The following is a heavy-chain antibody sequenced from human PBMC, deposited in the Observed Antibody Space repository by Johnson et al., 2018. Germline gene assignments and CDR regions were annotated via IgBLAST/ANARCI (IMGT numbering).Heavy chain of an antibody. CDR1: GGSISSYY. V-gene: IGHV4-59*01. Sequence: QVQLQESGPGLVKTSETLSLTCTVSGGSISSYYWSWIRQPPGKGLEWIGYIYYSGSTTYNPSLTSRVTISVDTSKNQFSLKLTSVTAADTAVYYCAREAPRSSGYYLNNDAFDILGQGTMVTVSS. CDR2: IYYSGST. J-gene: IGHJ3*02. CDR3: AREAPRSSGYYLNNDAFDI. D-gene: IGHD3-22*01.